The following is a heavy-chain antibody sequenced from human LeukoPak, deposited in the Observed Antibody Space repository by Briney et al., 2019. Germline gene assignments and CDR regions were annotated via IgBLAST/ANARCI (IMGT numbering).Heavy chain of an antibody. D-gene: IGHD3-9*01. J-gene: IGHJ4*02. CDR3: ARYDILTGYAPFDY. V-gene: IGHV1-69*06. CDR1: GGTFSSYA. CDR2: IIPIFGTA. Sequence: SVKVSCKAFGGTFSSYAISWVRQAPGQGLEWMGGIIPIFGTANYAQKFQGRVTITADKSTSTAYMELSSLRSEDTAVYYCARYDILTGYAPFDYWGQGTLVTVSS.